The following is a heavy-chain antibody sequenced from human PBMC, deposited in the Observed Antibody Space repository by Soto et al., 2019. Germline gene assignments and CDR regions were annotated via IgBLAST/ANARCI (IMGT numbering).Heavy chain of an antibody. V-gene: IGHV1-18*01. Sequence: GAPVTLPCNTSGGTFSSYAISSVGQAPGQGLEWMRWISTVTGHTDYAPKLQDRVTMNTNTSTTTASMELRSLKSGDTAVYFCPRDFGLQNGYYSGMNVWGQGTTLTVSS. CDR2: ISTVTGHT. D-gene: IGHD3-16*01. J-gene: IGHJ6*02. CDR1: GGTFSSYA. CDR3: PRDFGLQNGYYSGMNV.